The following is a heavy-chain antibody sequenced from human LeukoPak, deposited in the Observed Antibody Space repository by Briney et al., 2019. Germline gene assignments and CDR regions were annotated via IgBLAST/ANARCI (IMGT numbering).Heavy chain of an antibody. V-gene: IGHV3-21*01. CDR3: ARGVLAAAAVDY. J-gene: IGHJ4*02. D-gene: IGHD6-13*01. Sequence: PGGSLRLSCAASGFTFSSYSMNWVRQAPGKGLEWVSSISSSSSYIYYADSVKGRFTISRDNSKNTLYLQMNSLRAEDTAVYYCARGVLAAAAVDYWGQGTLVTVSS. CDR1: GFTFSSYS. CDR2: ISSSSSYI.